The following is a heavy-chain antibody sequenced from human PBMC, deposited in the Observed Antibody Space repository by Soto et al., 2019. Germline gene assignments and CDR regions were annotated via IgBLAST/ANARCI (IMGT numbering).Heavy chain of an antibody. CDR2: IYHSGRT. V-gene: IGHV4-4*02. D-gene: IGHD2-2*01. CDR3: ARARGLYFSSTSCYLVDNWFDP. Sequence: LSETLSLTCAVSGASISSSNWCSWARWPPGKGLEWIGEIYHSGRTNYNPSLKSRVTIAVDKSKDQFSLKLSSVTAADTAVYYCARARGLYFSSTSCYLVDNWFDPWGQGTLVTVSS. CDR1: GASISSSNW. J-gene: IGHJ5*02.